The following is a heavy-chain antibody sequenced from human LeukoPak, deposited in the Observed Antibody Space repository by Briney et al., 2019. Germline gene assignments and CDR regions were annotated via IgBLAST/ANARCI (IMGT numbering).Heavy chain of an antibody. D-gene: IGHD6-19*01. CDR3: ARVSRMAVAGTVDY. CDR1: GGSISSYY. V-gene: IGHV4-59*12. Sequence: SETLSLTCTVSGGSISSYYWSWIRQPPGKGLEWIGYIYYSGSTNYNPSLKSRVTISVDTSKNQFSLKLSSVTAADTAVYYCARVSRMAVAGTVDYWGQGTLVTVSS. CDR2: IYYSGST. J-gene: IGHJ4*02.